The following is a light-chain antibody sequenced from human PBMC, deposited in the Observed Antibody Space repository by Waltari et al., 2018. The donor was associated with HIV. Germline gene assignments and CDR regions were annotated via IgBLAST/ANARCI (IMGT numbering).Light chain of an antibody. CDR3: NSYTSISTWV. CDR1: SSAVGSYSY. V-gene: IGLV2-14*01. CDR2: EVR. Sequence: QSALTQPASVSGSPGQSITISCTGSSSAVGSYSYVSWYQHHPGKAPKLMIYEVRNRPAGVSHRFSGSKSGNTASLTISGLQPEDEADYYCNSYTSISTWVFGGGTKLTVL. J-gene: IGLJ3*02.